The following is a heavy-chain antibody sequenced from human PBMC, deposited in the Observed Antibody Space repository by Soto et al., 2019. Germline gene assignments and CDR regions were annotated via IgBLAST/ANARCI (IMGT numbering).Heavy chain of an antibody. CDR1: GGSISSYY. CDR2: IYYSGST. J-gene: IGHJ6*02. V-gene: IGHV4-59*01. D-gene: IGHD1-7*01. CDR3: AREGLTATIGLYYYYGMDV. Sequence: QVQLQESGPGLVKPSETLSLTCTVSGGSISSYYWSWIRQPPGKGLEWIGYIYYSGSTNYNPSLKSRVTISVDPSKNQFSLKLSSVTAADTAVYYCAREGLTATIGLYYYYGMDVWGQGTTVTVSS.